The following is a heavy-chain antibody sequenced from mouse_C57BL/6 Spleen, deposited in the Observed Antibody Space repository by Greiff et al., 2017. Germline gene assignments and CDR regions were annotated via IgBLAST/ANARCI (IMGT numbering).Heavy chain of an antibody. CDR2: IYPGAGDT. CDR3: ARAPYYGYDGNYAMDY. Sequence: VQLQQSGAELVKPGASVKISCKASGYAFSSYWMNWVKQRPGQGLEWIGQIYPGAGDTNYNGKFKGKATLTADKSSSTAYLQLSSLTSEDSAVYFCARAPYYGYDGNYAMDYWGQGASVTVAS. CDR1: GYAFSSYW. J-gene: IGHJ4*01. V-gene: IGHV1-80*01. D-gene: IGHD2-9*01.